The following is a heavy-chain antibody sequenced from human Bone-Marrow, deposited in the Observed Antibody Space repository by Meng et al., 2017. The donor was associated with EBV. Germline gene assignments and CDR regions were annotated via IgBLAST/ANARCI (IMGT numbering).Heavy chain of an antibody. D-gene: IGHD2-15*01. CDR3: ARGSSFCSGGSCFEN. J-gene: IGHJ4*02. V-gene: IGHV4-30-4*01. CDR2: MYYNGIT. CDR1: GGSISTGYYS. Sequence: QGQLQESGPGLVKPSPTLSLTCAVSGGSISTGYYSWTWIRQPPGKGLEWIGYMYYNGITYYNPSLKSRVTISGDSSKNQFSLKLTSVTAADTAVYFCARGSSFCSGGSCFENWGQGTLVTVSS.